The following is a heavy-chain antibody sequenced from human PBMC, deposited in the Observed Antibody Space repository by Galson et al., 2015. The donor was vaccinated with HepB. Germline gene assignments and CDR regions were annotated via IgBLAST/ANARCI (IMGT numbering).Heavy chain of an antibody. D-gene: IGHD7-27*01. CDR2: INAANGDT. CDR3: ARDRGGTGDFDY. J-gene: IGHJ4*02. CDR1: GYTFTGYT. Sequence: SVKVSCKASGYTFTGYTIHWVRQAPGQRLEWMGWINAANGDTMYSQKFQDRVTITKDTSASTAYMDLSSLRSEDTALYYCARDRGGTGDFDYWGQGTLVTVSS. V-gene: IGHV1-3*01.